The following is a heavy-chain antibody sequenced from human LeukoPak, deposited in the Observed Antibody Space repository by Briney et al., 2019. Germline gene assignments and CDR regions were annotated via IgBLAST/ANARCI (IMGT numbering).Heavy chain of an antibody. CDR3: ARGPYSGGFDY. D-gene: IGHD1-26*01. V-gene: IGHV3-20*01. CDR1: GRYW. CDR2: INWNGGST. J-gene: IGHJ4*02. Sequence: GGSLRLSCAASGRYWMHWVRQAPGKGLEWVSGINWNGGSTGYADSVKGRFTISRDNAKNSLYLQMNSLRAEDTALYHCARGPYSGGFDYWGQGTLVTVSS.